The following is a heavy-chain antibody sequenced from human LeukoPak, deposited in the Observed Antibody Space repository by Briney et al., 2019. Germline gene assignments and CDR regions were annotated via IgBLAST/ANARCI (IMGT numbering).Heavy chain of an antibody. J-gene: IGHJ4*02. CDR2: VQQDESEK. CDR1: GFTFSSYW. D-gene: IGHD3-9*01. Sequence: GGSLRLSCAASGFTFSSYWMSWVRQAPGKGLEWVANVQQDESEKYYVDSVKSRFTISRDNAKNSLYLQMNSLRAEDTAVYYCARVEDYDILTGFDYWGQGTLVTVSS. V-gene: IGHV3-7*01. CDR3: ARVEDYDILTGFDY.